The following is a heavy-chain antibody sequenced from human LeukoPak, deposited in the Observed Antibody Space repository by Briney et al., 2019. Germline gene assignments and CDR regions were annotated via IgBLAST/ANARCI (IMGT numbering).Heavy chain of an antibody. V-gene: IGHV5-51*01. Sequence: GESLKISCKGSGYSFTSYWIGWVRQMPGKGLEWMGIIYPGDSDTRYSPSFQGQVTISADKSISTAYLQWSSLKASDTAVYYCVRSSALHTRGLLWFGELKFWAFDIWGQGTMVTVSS. CDR3: VRSSALHTRGLLWFGELKFWAFDI. CDR1: GYSFTSYW. D-gene: IGHD3-10*01. CDR2: IYPGDSDT. J-gene: IGHJ3*02.